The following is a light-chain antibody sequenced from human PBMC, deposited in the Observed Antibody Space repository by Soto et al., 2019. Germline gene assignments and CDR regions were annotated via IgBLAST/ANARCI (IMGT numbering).Light chain of an antibody. V-gene: IGKV1-5*03. CDR3: QHYKPYKT. CDR1: QSTSSC. CDR2: GAS. Sequence: DILMTQSPSTLSASVGETVTLTCRASQSTSSCVAWYQQRPGKPPKLVIYGASTLERGVPSRFSGSGSGTEFTLTIAGLQPDDFATYYCQHYKPYKTFGQGTRV. J-gene: IGKJ1*01.